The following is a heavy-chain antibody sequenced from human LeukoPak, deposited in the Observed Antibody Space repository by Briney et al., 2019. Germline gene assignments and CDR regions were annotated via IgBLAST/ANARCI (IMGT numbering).Heavy chain of an antibody. D-gene: IGHD3-3*01. Sequence: ASVKVSCKASGYTFTGYYMHWVRQAPGQGLEWMGWINPNSGGTNYAQKFQGRVTMTRDMSISTAYMELSRLRSDDTAVYYCARNGITIFGVVAPNWFDPWGQGTLVTVSS. V-gene: IGHV1-2*02. J-gene: IGHJ5*02. CDR2: INPNSGGT. CDR3: ARNGITIFGVVAPNWFDP. CDR1: GYTFTGYY.